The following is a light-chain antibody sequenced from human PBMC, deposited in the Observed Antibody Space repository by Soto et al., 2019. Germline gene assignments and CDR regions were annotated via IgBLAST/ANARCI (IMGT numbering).Light chain of an antibody. CDR2: GTS. CDR1: QSVSSN. CDR3: QQYNNWPPWT. V-gene: IGKV3-15*01. J-gene: IGKJ1*01. Sequence: VMTQSPATLSVSPGERVTLSCRASQSVSSNLAWYQQKPGQAPRLLIYGTSTRATGIPARFSGSGSGTDFTLTISSLQSEDFAVYYCQQYNNWPPWTFGQGTKVDIK.